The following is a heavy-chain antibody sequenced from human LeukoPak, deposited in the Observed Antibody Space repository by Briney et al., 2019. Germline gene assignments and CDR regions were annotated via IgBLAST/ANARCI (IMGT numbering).Heavy chain of an antibody. J-gene: IGHJ4*02. D-gene: IGHD3-10*01. V-gene: IGHV5-51*01. Sequence: GESLKISCKGSGYSFTNYWVAWVRQMPGKGLEWMGIIYPGDSNTRYSPSFQGQVTISADKFISTAYLQWSSLKASDTAMYYCAREYYYGSGTSEYFDSWGQGTLVTVSS. CDR3: AREYYYGSGTSEYFDS. CDR1: GYSFTNYW. CDR2: IYPGDSNT.